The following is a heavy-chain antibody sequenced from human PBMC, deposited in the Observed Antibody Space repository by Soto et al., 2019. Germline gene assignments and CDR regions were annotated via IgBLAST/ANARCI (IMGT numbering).Heavy chain of an antibody. CDR2: ISWNSGSI. D-gene: IGHD3-10*01. V-gene: IGHV3-9*01. CDR1: GFTFDDYA. Sequence: GGSLRLSCAASGFTFDDYAMHWVRQAPGKGLEWVSGISWNSGSIGYADSVKGRFTISRDNAKNSLYLQMNSLRAEDTALYYCAKDRCVVRGVISGVGVGYFDYWGQGTLVTVS. J-gene: IGHJ4*02. CDR3: AKDRCVVRGVISGVGVGYFDY.